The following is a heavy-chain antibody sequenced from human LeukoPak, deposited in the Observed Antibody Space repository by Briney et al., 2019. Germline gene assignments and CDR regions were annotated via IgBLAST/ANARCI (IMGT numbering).Heavy chain of an antibody. V-gene: IGHV3-74*01. CDR3: ARELPREVTLDY. CDR2: INNGGSDM. J-gene: IGHJ4*01. CDR1: GFTFISYG. D-gene: IGHD2-21*02. Sequence: GGPLRLSCAASGFTFISYGMQWVRQATGKGLVWVSRINNGGSDMSYADSVKGRFTISRDNAKNTLYLQMKSLRAEDTAVYYCARELPREVTLDYWGQGTPVTVSS.